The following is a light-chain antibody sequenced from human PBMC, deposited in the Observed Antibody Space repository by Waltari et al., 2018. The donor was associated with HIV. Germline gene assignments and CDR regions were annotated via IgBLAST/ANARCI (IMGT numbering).Light chain of an antibody. J-gene: IGLJ2*01. Sequence: QSVLTQPPSASGTPGQRVTISCSGSSSDIGSYYVYWFQQLPGTAPKLLIYRNNQRPSGVPDRFSGSKSVTSASLAISGLRSEDEADYYCATWDDNLSGVVFGGGTKLTVL. V-gene: IGLV1-47*01. CDR2: RNN. CDR3: ATWDDNLSGVV. CDR1: SSDIGSYY.